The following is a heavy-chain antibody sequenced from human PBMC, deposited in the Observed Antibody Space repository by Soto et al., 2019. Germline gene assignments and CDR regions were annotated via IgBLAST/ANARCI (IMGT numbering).Heavy chain of an antibody. D-gene: IGHD2-2*01. CDR3: ARDRNIVVVRAAWDYYYYGMDV. Sequence: GGSLRLSCAASGFTFSSYSMNWVRQAPGKGLEWVSSISSSSSYIYYADSVKGRFTISRDNAKNSLYLQMNSLRAEDTAVYYCARDRNIVVVRAAWDYYYYGMDVWGQGTTVTVSS. CDR1: GFTFSSYS. V-gene: IGHV3-21*01. CDR2: ISSSSSYI. J-gene: IGHJ6*02.